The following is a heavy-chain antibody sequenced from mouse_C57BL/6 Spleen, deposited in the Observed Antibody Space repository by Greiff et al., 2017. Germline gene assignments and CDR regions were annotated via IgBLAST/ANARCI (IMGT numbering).Heavy chain of an antibody. J-gene: IGHJ1*03. CDR1: GYTFTSYW. V-gene: IGHV1-50*01. CDR3: ARKGKPYWYFDV. Sequence: QVQLQQPGAELVKPGASVKLSCKASGYTFTSYWMQWVKQRPGQGLEWIGEIDPSDSYTNYNQKFKGKATLTVDTSSSTAYMQLSSLTSEDSAVYYCARKGKPYWYFDVWGTGTTVTVSS. CDR2: IDPSDSYT.